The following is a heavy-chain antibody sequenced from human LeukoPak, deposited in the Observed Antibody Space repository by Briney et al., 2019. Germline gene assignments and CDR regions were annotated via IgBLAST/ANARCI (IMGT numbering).Heavy chain of an antibody. CDR1: GGTFSSYA. Sequence: ASVKVSCKASGGTFSSYAISWVRQAPGQGLEWMGRIIPILGIANYAQKFQGRVTITAGKSTSTAYMERSSLRSEDTAVYYCARTEIAVAGTGGDYYYYYGMDVWGQGTTVTVSS. CDR2: IIPILGIA. D-gene: IGHD6-13*01. V-gene: IGHV1-69*04. J-gene: IGHJ6*02. CDR3: ARTEIAVAGTGGDYYYYYGMDV.